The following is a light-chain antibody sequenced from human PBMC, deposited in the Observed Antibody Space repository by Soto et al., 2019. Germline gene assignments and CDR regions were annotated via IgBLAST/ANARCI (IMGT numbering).Light chain of an antibody. CDR2: DVT. V-gene: IGLV2-11*01. J-gene: IGLJ2*01. CDR1: SSDVGSYNY. CDR3: CSYAGRDTYVV. Sequence: QSALTQPRSVSGSPGQSVTISCTGTSSDVGSYNYVSWYQQHLGKAPKLMIYDVTKRPSGVPDRFSGSKSGNTASLTISGLQAEDEADYSCCSYAGRDTYVVFGGGTKVTVL.